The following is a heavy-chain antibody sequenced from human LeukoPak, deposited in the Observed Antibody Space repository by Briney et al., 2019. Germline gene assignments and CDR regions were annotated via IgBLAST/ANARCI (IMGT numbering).Heavy chain of an antibody. Sequence: SETLSLTCTVSGGSISSYYWSWIRQPPGKGLEWIGYIYYSGSTNYNPSLKSRVTISVDTSKNQFSLKLSSVTAADTAVYYCARLCTYCGGDYPSNNFFDIWGQGTMVTVSS. V-gene: IGHV4-59*01. J-gene: IGHJ3*02. D-gene: IGHD2-21*02. CDR2: IYYSGST. CDR3: ARLCTYCGGDYPSNNFFDI. CDR1: GGSISSYY.